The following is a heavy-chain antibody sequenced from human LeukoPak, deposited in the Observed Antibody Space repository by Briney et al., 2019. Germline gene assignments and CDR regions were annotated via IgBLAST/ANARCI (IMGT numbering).Heavy chain of an antibody. CDR2: IVVGSGNT. J-gene: IGHJ4*02. CDR1: GFTFTSSA. V-gene: IGHV1-58*01. D-gene: IGHD2-2*01. CDR3: AREGTTPYYFDY. Sequence: SVKVSCKASGFTFTSSAVQWVRQARGQRLEWIGWIVVGSGNTNYAQKFQERVTITRDMSTSTAYMELSSLRSEDTAVYYCAREGTTPYYFDYWGQGTLVTVSS.